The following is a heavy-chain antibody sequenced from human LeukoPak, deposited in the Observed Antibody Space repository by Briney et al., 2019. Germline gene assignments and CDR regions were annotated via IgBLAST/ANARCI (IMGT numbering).Heavy chain of an antibody. D-gene: IGHD2-15*01. Sequence: SVKVSCKASGGTFSSYAISWVRQAPGQGLEWIGGIIPIFGTANYAQKFQGRVTITADESTSTAYMELSSLRSEDTAVYYCARGCSGGSCYSAGYFQHWGQGTLVTVSS. CDR2: IIPIFGTA. V-gene: IGHV1-69*01. CDR3: ARGCSGGSCYSAGYFQH. J-gene: IGHJ1*01. CDR1: GGTFSSYA.